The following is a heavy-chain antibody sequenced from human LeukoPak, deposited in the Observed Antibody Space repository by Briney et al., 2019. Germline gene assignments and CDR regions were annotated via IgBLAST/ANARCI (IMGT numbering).Heavy chain of an antibody. D-gene: IGHD2-15*01. CDR2: IYYSGST. J-gene: IGHJ4*02. Sequence: SETLSLTCTVSGGSISSYYWGWIRQPPGKGLEWIGSIYYSGSTYYNPSLKSRVTISVDTSKNQFSLKLSSVTAADTAVYYCARGVGYCSGGRCPFDYWGRGTQVTVSS. V-gene: IGHV4-39*07. CDR1: GGSISSYY. CDR3: ARGVGYCSGGRCPFDY.